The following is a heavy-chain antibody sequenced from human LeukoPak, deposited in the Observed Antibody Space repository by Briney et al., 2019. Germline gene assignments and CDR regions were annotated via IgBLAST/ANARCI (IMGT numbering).Heavy chain of an antibody. Sequence: GGSLGLSCAASGFTFSSYAMSWVRQAPGKGLEWVSAISGSGGSTYYADSVEGRFTISRDNSKNTLYLQMNSLRAEDTAVYYCARGYRGYGDPGDAFDIWGQGTMVTVSS. CDR3: ARGYRGYGDPGDAFDI. CDR2: ISGSGGST. CDR1: GFTFSSYA. J-gene: IGHJ3*02. V-gene: IGHV3-23*01. D-gene: IGHD5-12*01.